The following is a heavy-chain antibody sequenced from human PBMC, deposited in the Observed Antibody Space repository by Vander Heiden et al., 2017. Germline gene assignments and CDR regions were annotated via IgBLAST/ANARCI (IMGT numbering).Heavy chain of an antibody. CDR2: ISGSGGST. CDR3: AALTEFYDFWSGYSSGKAFDI. Sequence: EVQLLESVGGLVQPGGSLRLSCAASGFTFSRYAMSWVRQAPGKGLEWVSAISGSGGSTYYADSVKGRFTISRDNSKNTLYLQMNSLRAEDTAVYYCAALTEFYDFWSGYSSGKAFDIWGQGTMVTVSS. CDR1: GFTFSRYA. D-gene: IGHD3-3*01. J-gene: IGHJ3*02. V-gene: IGHV3-23*01.